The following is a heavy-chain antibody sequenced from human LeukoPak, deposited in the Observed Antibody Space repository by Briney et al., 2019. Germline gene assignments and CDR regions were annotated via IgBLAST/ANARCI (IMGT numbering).Heavy chain of an antibody. V-gene: IGHV4-34*01. J-gene: IGHJ5*02. CDR1: GGSFSGYY. Sequence: NPSETLPLTCAVYGGSFSGYYWSWIRQPPGKGLEWIGEINHSGSTNYNPSLKSRVTISVDTSKNQFSLKLSSVTAADTAVYYCAREGYGDYVWFDPWGQGTLVTVSS. D-gene: IGHD4-17*01. CDR3: AREGYGDYVWFDP. CDR2: INHSGST.